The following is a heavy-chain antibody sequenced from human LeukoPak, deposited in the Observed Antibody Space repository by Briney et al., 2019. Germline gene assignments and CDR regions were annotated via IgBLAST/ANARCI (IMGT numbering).Heavy chain of an antibody. V-gene: IGHV3-11*01. CDR3: ASTEAVDCYGMDV. CDR1: GFTFSDYY. CDR2: ISSSGSTI. D-gene: IGHD4-11*01. J-gene: IGHJ6*02. Sequence: GGSLRLSCAASGFTFSDYYMSWIRQAPGKGLEWVSYISSSGSTIYYADSVKGRFTISRDNAKNSLYLQMNSLRAEDTAVYYCASTEAVDCYGMDVWGQGTTVTVSS.